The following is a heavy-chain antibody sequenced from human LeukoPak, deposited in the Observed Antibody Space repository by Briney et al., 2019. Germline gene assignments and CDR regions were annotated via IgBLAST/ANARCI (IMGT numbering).Heavy chain of an antibody. J-gene: IGHJ3*02. CDR3: ATYFAGAETFDI. CDR1: GNSITTYW. D-gene: IGHD3-16*01. V-gene: IGHV5-51*01. CDR2: IFPGDSDT. Sequence: GESLKISCKASGNSITTYWIGWVRQKPGKGLEWMGLIFPGDSDTKYSPSFEGHVTISADKSISTAYLQWSSLKASDTAMYYCATYFAGAETFDIWGQGTMVTVSS.